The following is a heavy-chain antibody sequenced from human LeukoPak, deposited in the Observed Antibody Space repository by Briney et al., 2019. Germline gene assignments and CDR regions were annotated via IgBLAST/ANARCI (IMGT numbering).Heavy chain of an antibody. Sequence: ASVKVSCKTSGYTFTNYGISWVRQAPGQGLQWLGWINTYNTHTNYVRRLQDRVTLTTDTSTSTVYMELRSLTSNDTAVYYCARDTRTYSGYAALDFWGQGTMVTVSS. CDR1: GYTFTNYG. CDR2: INTYNTHT. V-gene: IGHV1-18*01. J-gene: IGHJ3*01. D-gene: IGHD5-12*01. CDR3: ARDTRTYSGYAALDF.